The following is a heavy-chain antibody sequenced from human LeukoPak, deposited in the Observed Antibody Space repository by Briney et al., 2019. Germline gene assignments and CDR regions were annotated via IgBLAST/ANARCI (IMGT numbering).Heavy chain of an antibody. Sequence: PGGPLRLSCAASGFTFSSYGMHWVRQAPGKGLEWVAFIRYDGSNKYYADSVKGRFTISRDNSKNTLYLQMNSLRAEDTAVYYCAKKVPGFYYYYMDVWGKGTTVTVSS. D-gene: IGHD2-2*01. CDR1: GFTFSSYG. V-gene: IGHV3-30*02. CDR2: IRYDGSNK. J-gene: IGHJ6*03. CDR3: AKKVPGFYYYYMDV.